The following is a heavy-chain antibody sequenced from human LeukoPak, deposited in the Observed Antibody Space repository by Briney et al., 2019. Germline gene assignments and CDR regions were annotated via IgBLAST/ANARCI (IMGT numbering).Heavy chain of an antibody. CDR3: ARAGRGYSYGYSDY. J-gene: IGHJ4*02. Sequence: ASVKVSCKASGYTFTSYGISWVRQAPGQGLEWMGWISAYNGNTNYAQKLQGRVTMTTDTSTSTAYMGLRSLRSDDTAVYYCARAGRGYSYGYSDYWGQGTLVTVSS. CDR2: ISAYNGNT. CDR1: GYTFTSYG. D-gene: IGHD5-18*01. V-gene: IGHV1-18*01.